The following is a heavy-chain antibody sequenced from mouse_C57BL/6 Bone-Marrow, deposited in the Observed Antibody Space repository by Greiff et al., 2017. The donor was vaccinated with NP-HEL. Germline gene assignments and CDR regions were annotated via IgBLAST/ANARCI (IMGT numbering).Heavy chain of an antibody. Sequence: EVHLVESGGGLVKPGGSLKLSCAASGFTFSSYAMSWVRQTPEKRLEWVATISDGGSYTYYPDNVKGRFTISRDNAKNNLYLQMSHLKSEDTAMYYCARGWDRFAYWGQGTLVTVSA. V-gene: IGHV5-4*01. D-gene: IGHD4-1*01. CDR2: ISDGGSYT. J-gene: IGHJ3*01. CDR3: ARGWDRFAY. CDR1: GFTFSSYA.